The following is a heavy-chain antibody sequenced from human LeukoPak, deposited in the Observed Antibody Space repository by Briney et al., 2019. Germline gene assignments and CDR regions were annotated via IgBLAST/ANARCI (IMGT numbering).Heavy chain of an antibody. J-gene: IGHJ2*01. CDR1: GGSISSGGYS. D-gene: IGHD2-15*01. Sequence: SQTLSLTCAVSGGSISSGGYSWSWIRQPPGKGLEWIGYIYHSGSTYYNPSLKSRVTISVDRSKNQFSLKLSSVTAADTAVYYCARDRCSGGSCYYWYFDLWGRGTLVTVSS. CDR3: ARDRCSGGSCYYWYFDL. CDR2: IYHSGST. V-gene: IGHV4-30-2*01.